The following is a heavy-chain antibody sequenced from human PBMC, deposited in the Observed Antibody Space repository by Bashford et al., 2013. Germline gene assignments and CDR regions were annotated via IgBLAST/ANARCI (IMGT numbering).Heavy chain of an antibody. Sequence: SETLSLTCTVSGGSISSGGYYWSWIRQHPGKGLEWIGYIYYSGSTYYNPSLKSRVTISVDTSKNQFSLKLSSVTAADTAVYYCARTYSSGRLGVFDYWGQGTLVTVSS. CDR3: ARTYSSGRLGVFDY. J-gene: IGHJ4*02. V-gene: IGHV4-31*03. CDR2: IYYSGST. D-gene: IGHD6-19*01. CDR1: GGSISSGGYY.